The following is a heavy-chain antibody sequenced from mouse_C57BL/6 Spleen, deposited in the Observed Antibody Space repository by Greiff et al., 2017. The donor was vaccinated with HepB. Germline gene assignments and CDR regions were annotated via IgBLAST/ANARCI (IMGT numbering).Heavy chain of an antibody. V-gene: IGHV5-6*02. CDR1: GFTFSSYG. J-gene: IGHJ3*01. CDR2: ISSGGSYT. D-gene: IGHD1-1*01. CDR3: ARQGDGSSDWFAY. Sequence: DVKLVESGGDLVKPGGSLKLSCAASGFTFSSYGMSWVRQTPDKRLEWVATISSGGSYTYYPDSVKGRFTISRDNAQNNLYQQMSSLKSEDTAMYYGARQGDGSSDWFAYWGQGTLVTVSA.